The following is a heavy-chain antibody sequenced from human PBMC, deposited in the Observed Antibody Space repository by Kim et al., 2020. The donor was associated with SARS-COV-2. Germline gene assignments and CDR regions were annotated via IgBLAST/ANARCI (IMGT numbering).Heavy chain of an antibody. CDR1: GFTFSSST. J-gene: IGHJ4*02. V-gene: IGHV3-23*01. D-gene: IGHD6-13*01. Sequence: GGSLRLSCAASGFTFSSSTMNWVRQAPGKGLEWVSSITDSGSNTYYADSVKGRFTISRDNFENTVYLQLSGLGAEDTGIYYCAKVSREAGMDYWGQGT. CDR2: ITDSGSNT. CDR3: AKVSREAGMDY.